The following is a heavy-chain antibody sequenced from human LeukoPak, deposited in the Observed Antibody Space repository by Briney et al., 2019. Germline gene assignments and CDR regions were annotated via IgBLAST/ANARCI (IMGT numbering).Heavy chain of an antibody. Sequence: SETLSLTCTVSGGYLSSHYWSWIRQPPGKGLEWIGYIYYSGSTNYNPSLKSRVTISVDTSKNQFSLKLSSVTAADTAVYYCARNTYYDFWSGYYGGYFDYWGQGTLVTVSS. CDR2: IYYSGST. CDR3: ARNTYYDFWSGYYGGYFDY. CDR1: GGYLSSHY. J-gene: IGHJ4*02. V-gene: IGHV4-59*11. D-gene: IGHD3-3*01.